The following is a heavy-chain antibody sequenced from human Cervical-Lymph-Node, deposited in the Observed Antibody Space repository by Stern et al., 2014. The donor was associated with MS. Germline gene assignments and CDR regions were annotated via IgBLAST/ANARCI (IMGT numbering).Heavy chain of an antibody. J-gene: IGHJ5*02. CDR2: IIPILGIA. CDR3: ASFVVVTAAFDP. CDR1: GGTFSSYT. D-gene: IGHD2-21*02. V-gene: IGHV1-69*09. Sequence: QVQLGQSGAEVKKPGSSGKVSCKASGGTFSSYTISWGRQAPGQGLEWMGRIIPILGIANYAQKFQGRVTITADKSTSTAYMELSSLRSEDTAVYYCASFVVVTAAFDPWGQGTLVTVSS.